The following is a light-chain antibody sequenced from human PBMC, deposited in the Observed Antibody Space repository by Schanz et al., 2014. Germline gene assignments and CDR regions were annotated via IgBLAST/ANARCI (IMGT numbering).Light chain of an antibody. Sequence: ETVLTQSPVTLSLSPGETATLSCRASQSIANYLAWYQQKPGQAPRLLIYDASDRATGIPDRFSGSGSGTDFTLTISRLEPEDFAVYYCQQYGSSFGTFGQGTEVEIK. J-gene: IGKJ1*01. CDR3: QQYGSSFGT. V-gene: IGKV3-20*01. CDR1: QSIANY. CDR2: DAS.